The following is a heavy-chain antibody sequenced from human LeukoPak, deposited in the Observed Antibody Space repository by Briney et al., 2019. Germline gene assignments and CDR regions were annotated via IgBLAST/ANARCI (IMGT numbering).Heavy chain of an antibody. CDR1: GFTFSSYG. V-gene: IGHV3-30*02. CDR3: AKDATYYYDSSGYYPDY. Sequence: GGSLRLSCAAPGFTFSSYGMHWVRQAPGKGLEWVAFIRYDGSNKYYADSVKGRFTISRDNSKNTLYLQMNSLRAEDTAVYYCAKDATYYYDSSGYYPDYWGQGTLVTVSS. CDR2: IRYDGSNK. J-gene: IGHJ4*02. D-gene: IGHD3-22*01.